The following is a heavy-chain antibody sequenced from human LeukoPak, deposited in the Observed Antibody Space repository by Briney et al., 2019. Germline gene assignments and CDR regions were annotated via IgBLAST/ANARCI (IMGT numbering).Heavy chain of an antibody. Sequence: ASVKVSCKTSGYIFTHYYLHWVRQAPGQRPEWMGWINPNNGDTNYAQKFQGRVTMTRDTSISTAYMELRSLRSDDTAVYYCARDYYDSSGYYSFDLDYWGQGTLVTVSS. J-gene: IGHJ4*02. CDR1: GYIFTHYY. CDR3: ARDYYDSSGYYSFDLDY. V-gene: IGHV1-2*02. D-gene: IGHD3-22*01. CDR2: INPNNGDT.